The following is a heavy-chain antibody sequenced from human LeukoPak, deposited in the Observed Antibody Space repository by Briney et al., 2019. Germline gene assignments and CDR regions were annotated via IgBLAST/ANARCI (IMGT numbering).Heavy chain of an antibody. CDR3: ARAPAAGTGGYFDY. J-gene: IGHJ4*02. CDR2: IYYSGST. D-gene: IGHD6-13*01. Sequence: SETLSLTCTVSGGSISSSSYYWGWIRQPPGKGLEWIGSIYYSGSTYYNPSLKSRVTISVDTSKNQFSLKLSSVTAADTAVYYCARAPAAGTGGYFDYWGQGTLVTVSS. CDR1: GGSISSSSYY. V-gene: IGHV4-39*07.